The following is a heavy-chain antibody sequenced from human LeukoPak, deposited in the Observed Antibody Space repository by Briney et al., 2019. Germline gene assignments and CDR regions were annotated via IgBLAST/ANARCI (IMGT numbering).Heavy chain of an antibody. D-gene: IGHD2-15*01. CDR3: ARDQRYCSGGSCYYYYGMDV. CDR1: GFMFSSYG. CDR2: IWYDENIK. V-gene: IGHV3-33*08. J-gene: IGHJ6*02. Sequence: GGSLRLSCAASGFMFSSYGMHWVRQAPGKGLEWVAVIWYDENIKYYADSVKGRFTISRDNSKNTLYLQMNSLRAEDTAVYYCARDQRYCSGGSCYYYYGMDVWGQGTTVTVSS.